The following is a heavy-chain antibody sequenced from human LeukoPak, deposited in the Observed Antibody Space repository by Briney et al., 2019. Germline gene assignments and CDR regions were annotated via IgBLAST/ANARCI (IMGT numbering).Heavy chain of an antibody. D-gene: IGHD1-1*01. J-gene: IGHJ4*02. CDR2: VSASGAST. CDR1: GFAFSDYA. CDR3: AKAGSGQLEDY. V-gene: IGHV3-23*01. Sequence: GGSLRLSCAASGFAFSDYAMSWVRQAPGKGLEWVSAVSASGASTYYADSVEGRFSISRENSKRTLYLQMNSLRAEDTAIYYCAKAGSGQLEDYWGQGTLVTISS.